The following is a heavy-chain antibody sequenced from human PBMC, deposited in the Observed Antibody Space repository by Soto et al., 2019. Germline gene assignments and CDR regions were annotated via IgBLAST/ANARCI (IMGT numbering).Heavy chain of an antibody. V-gene: IGHV1-2*02. J-gene: IGHJ6*02. Sequence: ASVKVSCKASGYTFTGYYMHWVRQAPGQGPEWMGWINPNSGGTNYAQKFQGRVTMTRDTSISTAYMELSRLRSDDTAVYYCARVQLTYYYYGMDVWGQGTTVTVSS. CDR1: GYTFTGYY. D-gene: IGHD1-1*01. CDR3: ARVQLTYYYYGMDV. CDR2: INPNSGGT.